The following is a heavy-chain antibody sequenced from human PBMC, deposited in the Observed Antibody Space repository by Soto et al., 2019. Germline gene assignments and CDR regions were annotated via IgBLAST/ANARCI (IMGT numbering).Heavy chain of an antibody. CDR1: GGSFRNNA. D-gene: IGHD3-16*01. V-gene: IGHV1-69*06. CDR2: ILPVYNTT. CDR3: ARMRGMLLGSFDV. J-gene: IGHJ3*01. Sequence: QEKLVQTGAEVKKPGSSVKVSCKTSGGSFRNNAFSWVRQAPGQGLEWMGQILPVYNTTNYARKSQGRVTITAAKSTATIHMELDTVRSADTALYYCARMRGMLLGSFDVWGKGAPVSVS.